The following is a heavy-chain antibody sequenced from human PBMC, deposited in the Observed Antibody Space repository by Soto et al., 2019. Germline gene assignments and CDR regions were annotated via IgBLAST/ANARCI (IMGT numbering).Heavy chain of an antibody. J-gene: IGHJ4*02. CDR2: IWYDGSNK. V-gene: IGHV3-33*03. Sequence: ESGGGVVQPGRSLRLSCAASGFIFNEYGMHWVRQAPGKGLEWVAVIWYDGSNKYYADSVKGRFTFSRDNSKNTMSLQMNSLRVEDTAVYYCARWGCSGSNCNLNQRSFDLWGQETLVTVSS. D-gene: IGHD2-15*01. CDR1: GFIFNEYG. CDR3: ARWGCSGSNCNLNQRSFDL.